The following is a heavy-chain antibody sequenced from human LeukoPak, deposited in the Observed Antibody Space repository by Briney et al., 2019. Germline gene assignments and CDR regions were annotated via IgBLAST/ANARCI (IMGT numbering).Heavy chain of an antibody. CDR1: GFTFSRYG. D-gene: IGHD6-6*01. Sequence: GGSLRLSCAASGFTFSRYGMHWVRQAPGKGLEWVASISYDGSNKYYADSVKGRFTISRDSSKNTLYLQMNSLRAEDTAVYYCAKVDPDSSSTLEVFDYWGQGTLVTVSS. CDR2: ISYDGSNK. J-gene: IGHJ4*02. V-gene: IGHV3-30*18. CDR3: AKVDPDSSSTLEVFDY.